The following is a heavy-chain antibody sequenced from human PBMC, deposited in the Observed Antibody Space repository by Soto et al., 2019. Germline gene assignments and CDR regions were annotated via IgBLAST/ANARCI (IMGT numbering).Heavy chain of an antibody. V-gene: IGHV3-74*01. Sequence: PGGSLRLSCVAYGFIFKMYWMHWVRQSQGKGLVWISRIYNDGTYSDYADSVRGRFTISRDNVNDTLYLQMNNLRAEDSGLYYCTRGPRPISTGTGAYWGQGTQVTVSS. CDR2: IYNDGTYS. D-gene: IGHD3-10*01. CDR1: GFIFKMYW. CDR3: TRGPRPISTGTGAY. J-gene: IGHJ4*02.